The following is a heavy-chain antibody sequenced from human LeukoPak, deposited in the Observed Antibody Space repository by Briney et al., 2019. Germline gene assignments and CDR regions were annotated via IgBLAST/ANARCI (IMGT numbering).Heavy chain of an antibody. Sequence: GGSLRLSCAASGFTFNNFAMSWVRQAPGKGLEWVSGISGSGGSTYYTDSVKGRFTISRDNSKNTLYLQMNSLNAEDTALYYCAKGRCSGGSCYGRGLDYWGQGTLVTISS. J-gene: IGHJ4*02. D-gene: IGHD2-15*01. CDR3: AKGRCSGGSCYGRGLDY. CDR2: ISGSGGST. CDR1: GFTFNNFA. V-gene: IGHV3-23*01.